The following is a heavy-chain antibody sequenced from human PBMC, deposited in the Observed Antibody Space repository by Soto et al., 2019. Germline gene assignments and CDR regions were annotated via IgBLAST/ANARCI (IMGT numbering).Heavy chain of an antibody. V-gene: IGHV3-73*01. CDR3: TRHGEGYCSGGSCYANWFDP. D-gene: IGHD2-15*01. CDR2: IRSKANSYAT. CDR1: GFTFSGSA. Sequence: EVQLVESGGGLVQPGGSLKLSCAASGFTFSGSAMHWVRQASGKGLEWVGRIRSKANSYATAYAASVKGRFTISRDDVKNTAYLQMNSLKTEDTAVYYCTRHGEGYCSGGSCYANWFDPWGQGTLVTVSS. J-gene: IGHJ5*02.